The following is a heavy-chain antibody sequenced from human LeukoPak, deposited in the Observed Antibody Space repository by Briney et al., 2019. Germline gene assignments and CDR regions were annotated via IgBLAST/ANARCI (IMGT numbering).Heavy chain of an antibody. Sequence: PGGSLRLSCAASGFTFSSYNMQWVRQPPGKGLEWVSCIHSSTIYKYFADSLKGRFIISRDNIKNSLYLQMNGLRAEDTAVYYCARAANNSDAFDVWGQGTVVTVSS. V-gene: IGHV3-21*01. CDR2: IHSSTIYK. J-gene: IGHJ3*01. D-gene: IGHD1-20*01. CDR1: GFTFSSYN. CDR3: ARAANNSDAFDV.